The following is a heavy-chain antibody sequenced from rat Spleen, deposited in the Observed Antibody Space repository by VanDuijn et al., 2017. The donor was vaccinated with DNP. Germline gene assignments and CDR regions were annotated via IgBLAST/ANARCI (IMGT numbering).Heavy chain of an antibody. CDR1: GFTFSNYD. CDR2: ISTSGGST. Sequence: EVQLVESGGGLVQPGRSLKLSCAASGFTFSNYDMAWVRQAPTKGLEWVASISTSGGSTYYRDSVKGRFTVSRDNAKSTLYLQMDSLRSEDTATYYCARQRAYAMDAWGQGTSVTVSS. D-gene: IGHD1-11*01. CDR3: ARQRAYAMDA. V-gene: IGHV5-25*01. J-gene: IGHJ4*01.